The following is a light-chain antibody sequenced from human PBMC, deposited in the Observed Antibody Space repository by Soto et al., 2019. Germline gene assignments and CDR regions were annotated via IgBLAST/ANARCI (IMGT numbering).Light chain of an antibody. CDR1: QDINKF. V-gene: IGKV1-33*01. CDR3: QQYDCYDIT. Sequence: DMQVTQSPSSLSACVGDTVTIACQPSQDINKFLNWYQQKPGKAPKLLIYDFSNLETGVPSRFSGSGSVTHFTLTINSLQPEDIAPYYCQQYDCYDITFGQGTRLE. CDR2: DFS. J-gene: IGKJ5*01.